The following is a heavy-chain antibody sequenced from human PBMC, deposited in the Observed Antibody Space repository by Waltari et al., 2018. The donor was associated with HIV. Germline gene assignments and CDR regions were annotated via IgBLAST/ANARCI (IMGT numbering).Heavy chain of an antibody. Sequence: QVQLQQWGAGLLKPSETLSLTCAVYGGSFSGYYWSWIRQPPGKGLEWIGEINHSGSTNYNPSLKSRVTRSVDTSKNQFSLKLSSVTAADTAVYYCARRNCSGGSCYPHGDYYGMDVWGQGTTVTVSS. D-gene: IGHD2-15*01. CDR1: GGSFSGYY. J-gene: IGHJ6*02. CDR2: INHSGST. CDR3: ARRNCSGGSCYPHGDYYGMDV. V-gene: IGHV4-34*01.